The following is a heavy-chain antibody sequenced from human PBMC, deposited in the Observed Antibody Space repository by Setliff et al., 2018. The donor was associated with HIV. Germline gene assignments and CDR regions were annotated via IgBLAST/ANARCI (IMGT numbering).Heavy chain of an antibody. CDR1: GYTFTSYG. Sequence: ASVKVSCKASGYTFTSYGISWVRQAPGQGLEWMGWISAYNGNTNYAQKLQGRVTMTTDTSTSTAYMELRSLRSDDTAVYYCARDARYYYDSSGYYPFDYWGQGTLVTVPQ. D-gene: IGHD3-22*01. V-gene: IGHV1-18*01. CDR2: ISAYNGNT. CDR3: ARDARYYYDSSGYYPFDY. J-gene: IGHJ4*02.